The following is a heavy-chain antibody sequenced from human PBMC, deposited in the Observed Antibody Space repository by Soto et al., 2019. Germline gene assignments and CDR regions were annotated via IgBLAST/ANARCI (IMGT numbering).Heavy chain of an antibody. CDR3: AGGSGTVTTGGAVDY. CDR1: GYTFTSYG. CDR2: ISAYNGNT. J-gene: IGHJ4*02. V-gene: IGHV1-18*01. D-gene: IGHD4-4*01. Sequence: QVQLVQSGAEVKKPGASVKVSCKASGYTFTSYGISWVRQAPGQGLEWMGWISAYNGNTNYAQKRQGRVTMTTDTSTSTGYMELRSLRSADTAVYYWAGGSGTVTTGGAVDYWGQGTLVTVSS.